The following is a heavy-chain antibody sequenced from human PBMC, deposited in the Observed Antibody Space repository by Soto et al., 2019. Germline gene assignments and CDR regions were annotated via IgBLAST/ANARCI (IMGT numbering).Heavy chain of an antibody. CDR3: ARVPSPFDYYYAMDV. Sequence: PSETLSLSCTVSVDSISSGNKYWSWIRQPPGKGLEWIGYIYSSGSTYYNPSLKSRLSISPHTSDNQFSLKFDSETDADSAVYYCARVPSPFDYYYAMDVWGQGTTVTVSS. D-gene: IGHD3-16*01. J-gene: IGHJ6*01. CDR1: VDSISSGNKY. CDR2: IYSSGST. V-gene: IGHV4-30-4*01.